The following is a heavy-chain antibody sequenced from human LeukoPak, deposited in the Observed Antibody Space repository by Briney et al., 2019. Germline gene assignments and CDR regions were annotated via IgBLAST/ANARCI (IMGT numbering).Heavy chain of an antibody. J-gene: IGHJ4*02. V-gene: IGHV3-66*01. D-gene: IGHD6-19*01. CDR3: ARGGSGWYAFDS. CDR2: IDSGGYT. CDR1: RSTVSSSY. Sequence: GGSLRLSCAASRSTVSSSYMNWVRQAPGKGLEWVSLIDSGGYTYYADSVKGRFTISRDNSKNTLYLQMSSLRVEDTAVYYCARGGSGWYAFDSWGQGTLVTVSS.